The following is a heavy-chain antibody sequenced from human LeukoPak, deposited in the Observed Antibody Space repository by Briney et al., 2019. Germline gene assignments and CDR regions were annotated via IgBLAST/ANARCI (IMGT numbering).Heavy chain of an antibody. Sequence: GASVKVSCKASGYTFTGYYMHWVRQAPGQGLEWMGWINPNSGGTNYAQKFQGRVTITADKSTSTAYMELSSLRSEDTAVYYCARVAMVRGVITSTWFDPWGQGTLVTVSS. J-gene: IGHJ5*02. CDR1: GYTFTGYY. CDR2: INPNSGGT. D-gene: IGHD3-10*01. CDR3: ARVAMVRGVITSTWFDP. V-gene: IGHV1-2*02.